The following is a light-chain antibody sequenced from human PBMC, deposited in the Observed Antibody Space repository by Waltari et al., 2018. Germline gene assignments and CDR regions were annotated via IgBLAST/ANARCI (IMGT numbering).Light chain of an antibody. J-gene: IGKJ2*03. Sequence: ETVLTQSPGTLSLSPGERATLSCRASQSISSSYLAWYQHKPGQAPRLLIYGASSRATGTPDRFSGSGSGTDFTLTISRLEPEDCAVYYCQQYGSSPPYSFGQGTKLEIK. CDR2: GAS. V-gene: IGKV3-20*01. CDR1: QSISSSY. CDR3: QQYGSSPPYS.